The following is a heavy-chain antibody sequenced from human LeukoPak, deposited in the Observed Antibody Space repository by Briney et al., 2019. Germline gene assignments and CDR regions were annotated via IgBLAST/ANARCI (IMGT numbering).Heavy chain of an antibody. D-gene: IGHD2-8*01. V-gene: IGHV3-23*01. Sequence: GGSLRLSCAASGFTFSSYAMSWVRQAPGKGLERVSAISDSGGSTYDADSVKGRFTISRDNSENTLYLQMNSLRAEDTAVYYCAKDTSIGRYCTNGVCSPFDYWGQGTLVTVSS. J-gene: IGHJ4*02. CDR2: ISDSGGST. CDR1: GFTFSSYA. CDR3: AKDTSIGRYCTNGVCSPFDY.